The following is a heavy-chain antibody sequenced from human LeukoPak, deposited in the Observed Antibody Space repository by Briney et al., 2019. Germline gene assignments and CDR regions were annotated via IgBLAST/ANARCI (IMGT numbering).Heavy chain of an antibody. CDR3: AKDLSYDSGSCLDF. Sequence: PGGSLRLSCAASGVTFRSDTLNWVRQAPGKGLEWVSSISSGSTYMYYADSVKGRFIISRDNSKNTLFLQMNSLRPEDTAVYYCAKDLSYDSGSCLDFWGQGTLVTVSS. D-gene: IGHD3-10*01. CDR1: GVTFRSDT. J-gene: IGHJ4*02. CDR2: ISSGSTYM. V-gene: IGHV3-21*06.